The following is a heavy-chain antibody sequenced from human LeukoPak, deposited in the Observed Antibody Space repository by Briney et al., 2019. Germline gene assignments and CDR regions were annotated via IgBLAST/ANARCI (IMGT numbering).Heavy chain of an antibody. CDR2: ISGSGGST. CDR1: GFTFSSYA. CDR3: AKTDGDPTDYFDY. J-gene: IGHJ4*02. V-gene: IGHV3-23*01. D-gene: IGHD3-10*01. Sequence: GGSLGLSCAASGFTFSSYAMSWVRQAPGKGLEWVSAISGSGGSTYYADSVKGRFTISRDNSKNTLYLQMNSLRAEDTAVYYCAKTDGDPTDYFDYWGQGTLVTVSS.